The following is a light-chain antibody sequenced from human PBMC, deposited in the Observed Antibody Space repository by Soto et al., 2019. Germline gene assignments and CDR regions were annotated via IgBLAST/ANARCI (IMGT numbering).Light chain of an antibody. CDR3: QHYYNYPYT. Sequence: DIQMTQSPSTLSASVGDRVTITCRASQTINSWLAWYQQKPGKAPKLLIYKASTLESGVPSRFSGSGSGTDFALTITSLQPDDFATYYCQHYYNYPYTFGLGTKLEIK. CDR2: KAS. CDR1: QTINSW. J-gene: IGKJ2*01. V-gene: IGKV1-5*03.